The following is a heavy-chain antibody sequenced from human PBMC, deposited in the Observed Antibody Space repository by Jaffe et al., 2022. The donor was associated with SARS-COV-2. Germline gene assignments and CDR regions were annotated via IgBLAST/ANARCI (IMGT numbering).Heavy chain of an antibody. CDR1: GFTFSSYS. Sequence: EVQLVESGGGLVKPGGSLRLSCAASGFTFSSYSMNWVRQAPGKGLEWVSSISSSSSYIYYADSVKGRFTISRDNAKNSLYLQMNSLRAEDTAVYYCARGAPYYYGMDVWGQGTTVTVSS. CDR2: ISSSSSYI. V-gene: IGHV3-21*01. CDR3: ARGAPYYYGMDV. J-gene: IGHJ6*02.